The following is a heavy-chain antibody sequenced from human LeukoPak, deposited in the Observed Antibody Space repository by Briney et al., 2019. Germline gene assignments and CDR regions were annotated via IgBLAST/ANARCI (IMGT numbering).Heavy chain of an antibody. J-gene: IGHJ4*02. V-gene: IGHV1-2*02. Sequence: ASVKLSCKASGYTFTVHYLHWVRQAPGQGLGGMGCINPNSGGTTYAQKFQGRVTMTRDTSISTAYMELSRLRSDDTAVYYCARPDCSSTSCCFDFWGQGTLVTVSS. D-gene: IGHD2-2*01. CDR2: INPNSGGT. CDR3: ARPDCSSTSCCFDF. CDR1: GYTFTVHY.